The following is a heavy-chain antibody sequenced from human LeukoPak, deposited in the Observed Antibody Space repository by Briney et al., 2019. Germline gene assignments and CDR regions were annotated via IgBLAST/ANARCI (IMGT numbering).Heavy chain of an antibody. Sequence: GGSLRLSCAASGFTFDDYAMHWVRQAPGKGLEWVSLISWDGGSTYYADSVKGRFTISRDNAKNSVYLQMNRLRAEDTAVYYCARATRGVASNFDYWGQGTLVTVSS. CDR2: ISWDGGST. CDR3: ARATRGVASNFDY. D-gene: IGHD2-15*01. V-gene: IGHV3-43D*03. J-gene: IGHJ4*02. CDR1: GFTFDDYA.